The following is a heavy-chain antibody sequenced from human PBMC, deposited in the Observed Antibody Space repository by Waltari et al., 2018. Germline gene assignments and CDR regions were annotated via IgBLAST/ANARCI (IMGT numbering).Heavy chain of an antibody. D-gene: IGHD3-10*01. V-gene: IGHV1-18*01. CDR2: ISAYNGNT. J-gene: IGHJ3*02. CDR1: GYTFTSYG. CDR3: AREGALLLTGFGESNDAFDI. Sequence: QVQLVQSGAEVKKPGASVKVSCRASGYTFTSYGISWVRQAPGQGLEWMGWISAYNGNTNYEQQLQGRFTMTTDTSTSTAYMELRSMRSDDTAVYYCAREGALLLTGFGESNDAFDIWGQGTMVTVSS.